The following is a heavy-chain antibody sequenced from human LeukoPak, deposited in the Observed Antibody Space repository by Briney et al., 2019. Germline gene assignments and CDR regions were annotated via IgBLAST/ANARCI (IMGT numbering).Heavy chain of an antibody. Sequence: TSETLSLTCTVSGGSISSSSYSWGWIRQPPGKGLEWIGSIYYSGSTYYNPSLKSRVTISVDTSKNQFSLKLSSVTAADTAVYYCARRPVRGYSSSWPDYWGRGTLVTVSS. V-gene: IGHV4-39*01. CDR3: ARRPVRGYSSSWPDY. J-gene: IGHJ4*02. CDR2: IYYSGST. CDR1: GGSISSSSYS. D-gene: IGHD6-13*01.